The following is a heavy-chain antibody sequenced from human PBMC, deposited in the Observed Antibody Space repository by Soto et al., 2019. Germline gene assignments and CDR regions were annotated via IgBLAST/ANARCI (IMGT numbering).Heavy chain of an antibody. Sequence: SETLSLTCTVSGGSISSYYWSWIRQPPGKGLEWIGYIYYSGSTNYNPSLKSRVTISVDTSKNQFSLKLSSVTAADTAVYYCARLSCSGGSCYEIDYWGQGTLVTVSS. V-gene: IGHV4-59*08. D-gene: IGHD2-15*01. CDR3: ARLSCSGGSCYEIDY. CDR2: IYYSGST. CDR1: GGSISSYY. J-gene: IGHJ4*02.